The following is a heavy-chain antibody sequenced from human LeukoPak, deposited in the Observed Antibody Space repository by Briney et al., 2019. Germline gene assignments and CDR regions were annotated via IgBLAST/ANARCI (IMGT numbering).Heavy chain of an antibody. CDR3: ARSGYYYDSIGYYQYDY. D-gene: IGHD3-22*01. CDR2: IYPGDSDT. Sequence: GESLKISCKGSGYSFTSYWIGWVRQMPGKGLEWMGIIYPGDSDTRYSPSFQGQVTISADKSISTAYLQWSSLKASDTAMYYCARSGYYYDSIGYYQYDYWGQGTLVTVSS. CDR1: GYSFTSYW. J-gene: IGHJ4*02. V-gene: IGHV5-51*01.